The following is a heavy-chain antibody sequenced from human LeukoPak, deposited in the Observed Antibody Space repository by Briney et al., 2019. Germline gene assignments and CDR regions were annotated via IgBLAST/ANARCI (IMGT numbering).Heavy chain of an antibody. J-gene: IGHJ4*02. CDR1: GYKFTNFG. CDR3: AREIPYPDCSSSGCYGPWDY. V-gene: IGHV1-18*01. Sequence: ASVKVSCKASGYKFTNFGLSWVRQAPGQGLEWMGWISTNNENTHYAQKFQGRVTMTTDTSTSTAYMELRSLKSDDTALYYCAREIPYPDCSSSGCYGPWDYWGQGALVTVSS. D-gene: IGHD2-2*01. CDR2: ISTNNENT.